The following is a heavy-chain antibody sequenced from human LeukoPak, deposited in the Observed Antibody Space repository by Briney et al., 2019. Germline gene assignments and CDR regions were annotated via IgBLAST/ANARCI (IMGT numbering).Heavy chain of an antibody. Sequence: VKPGGSLRLSCAASGFTFSNAWMSWVRQAPGEGLEWVGRIKSKTDGGTTDYAAPVKGRFTISRDDSKNTLYLQMNSLKTEDTAVYYCTSNFGYYYGMDVWGQGTTVTVSS. D-gene: IGHD3-10*01. V-gene: IGHV3-15*01. J-gene: IGHJ6*02. CDR3: TSNFGYYYGMDV. CDR1: GFTFSNAW. CDR2: IKSKTDGGTT.